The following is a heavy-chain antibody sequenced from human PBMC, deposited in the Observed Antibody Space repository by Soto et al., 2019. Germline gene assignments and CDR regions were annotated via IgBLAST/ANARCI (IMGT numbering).Heavy chain of an antibody. D-gene: IGHD2-15*01. CDR3: ARGPGGYYYYYMDV. CDR1: GYTFTSYA. V-gene: IGHV1-3*01. Sequence: GASVKVSCKASGYTFTSYAMHWVRQAPGQRLEWMGWINAGNGNTKYSQKFQGRVTITRDTSASTAYMELSSLRSEDTAVYYCARGPGGYYYYYMDVWGKGTTVTVSS. J-gene: IGHJ6*03. CDR2: INAGNGNT.